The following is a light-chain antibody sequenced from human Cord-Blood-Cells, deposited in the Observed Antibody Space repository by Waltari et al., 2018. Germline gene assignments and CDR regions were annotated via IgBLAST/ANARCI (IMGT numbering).Light chain of an antibody. J-gene: IGKJ1*01. CDR3: QQYNSYSWT. CDR1: QSISSW. CDR2: DAS. Sequence: DIQMTQSPSTLSASVGDRVTITCRASQSISSWLAWYQQKPGTAPKLLIYDASSLESGVPSRFSRSGSGTEVTHTISSLQPDDVATYDCQQYNSYSWTFGQGTKVEMK. V-gene: IGKV1-5*01.